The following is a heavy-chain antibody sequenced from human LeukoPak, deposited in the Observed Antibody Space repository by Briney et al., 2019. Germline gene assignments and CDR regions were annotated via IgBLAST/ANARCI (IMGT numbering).Heavy chain of an antibody. CDR3: AKDVMVRGVMVGGDAFDI. V-gene: IGHV3-23*01. CDR1: GFTFSSYA. J-gene: IGHJ3*02. D-gene: IGHD3-10*01. Sequence: GGSLRLSCAASGFTFSSYAMSWVRQAPGKGLEWVSAIGGSGGSTYYADSVKGRFTISRDNSKNTLYLQMNSLRAEDTAVYYCAKDVMVRGVMVGGDAFDIWGQGTMVTVSS. CDR2: IGGSGGST.